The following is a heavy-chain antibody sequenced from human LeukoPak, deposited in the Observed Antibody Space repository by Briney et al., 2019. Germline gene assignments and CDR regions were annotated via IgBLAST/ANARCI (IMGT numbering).Heavy chain of an antibody. J-gene: IGHJ3*02. CDR2: IYYSGST. V-gene: IGHV4-39*01. CDR3: ARLEYYYDSSGYYTAFDI. D-gene: IGHD3-22*01. Sequence: GSLRLSCAASGFTFSSYWMSWVRQAPGKGLEWIGSIYYSGSTYYNPSLKSRVTISVDTSKNQFSLKLSSVTAADTAVYYCARLEYYYDSSGYYTAFDIWGQGTMVTVSS. CDR1: GFTFSSYW.